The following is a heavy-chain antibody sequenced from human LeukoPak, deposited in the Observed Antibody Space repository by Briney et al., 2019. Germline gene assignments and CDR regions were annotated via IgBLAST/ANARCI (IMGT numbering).Heavy chain of an antibody. Sequence: VGSLRLSCAASGFTFSSYGMHWVRQAPGKGVGWVAVIWYDGSNKYYADSVKGRFTISRDNSKNTLYLQMNSLRAEDTAVYYCAVDYGDYESAFDIWGQGTMVTVSS. V-gene: IGHV3-33*01. J-gene: IGHJ3*02. CDR2: IWYDGSNK. CDR1: GFTFSSYG. CDR3: AVDYGDYESAFDI. D-gene: IGHD4-17*01.